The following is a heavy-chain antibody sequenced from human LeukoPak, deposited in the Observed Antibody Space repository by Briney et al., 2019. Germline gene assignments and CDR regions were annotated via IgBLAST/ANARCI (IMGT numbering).Heavy chain of an antibody. CDR1: GGTFSSYA. V-gene: IGHV1-69*13. CDR2: IIPIFGTA. CDR3: ARRRGSGLYPFDY. Sequence: GASVKVSCKASGGTFSSYAISWVRQAPGQGLEWMGGIIPIFGTANYAQKFQGRVTITADESTSTAYMELSSLRSEDTAVYYCARRRGSGLYPFDYWGQGSLVAVSS. J-gene: IGHJ4*02. D-gene: IGHD6-19*01.